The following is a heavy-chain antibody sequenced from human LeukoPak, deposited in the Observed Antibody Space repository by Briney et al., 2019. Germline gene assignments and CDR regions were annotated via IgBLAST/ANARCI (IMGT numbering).Heavy chain of an antibody. V-gene: IGHV4-34*01. CDR1: GGSFSGYY. Sequence: SETLSLTCAVYGGSFSGYYWSWIRQPPGKGLEWIGEINHSGSTNYNPSLKSRVTISVDTSKNQFSLKLNSVTPEDTAVYYCARAGTTKSGIAVAGLPFDSWGQGALVTVSS. CDR2: INHSGST. J-gene: IGHJ4*02. CDR3: ARAGTTKSGIAVAGLPFDS. D-gene: IGHD6-19*01.